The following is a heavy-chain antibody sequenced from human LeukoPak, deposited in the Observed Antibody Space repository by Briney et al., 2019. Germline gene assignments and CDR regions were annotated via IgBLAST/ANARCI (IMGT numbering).Heavy chain of an antibody. J-gene: IGHJ5*02. CDR2: ISYDGSNK. CDR1: GFTFSSYG. CDR3: AKDTVPA. Sequence: GGSLRLSCAASGFTFSSYGMHWVRQAPGKGLEWVAVISYDGSNKYYADSVKGRFTISRDNSKNTLYLQMNSLRAEDTAVYYCAKDTVPAWGQGTLVTVSS. V-gene: IGHV3-30*18. D-gene: IGHD2-2*01.